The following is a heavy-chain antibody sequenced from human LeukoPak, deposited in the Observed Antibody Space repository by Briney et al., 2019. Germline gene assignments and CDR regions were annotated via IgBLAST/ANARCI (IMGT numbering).Heavy chain of an antibody. V-gene: IGHV4-4*02. Sequence: SETLSLTCTVSTGSISSSDWWSWVRQPPGKGLEWIGEISHSGSTNYNPSLKSRPTMSIDKSKNQFSLKLSSMTAADTAVYYCARVRCSGGSCYCVFDFWGQGTLVTVSS. D-gene: IGHD2-15*01. CDR2: ISHSGST. J-gene: IGHJ4*02. CDR1: TGSISSSDW. CDR3: ARVRCSGGSCYCVFDF.